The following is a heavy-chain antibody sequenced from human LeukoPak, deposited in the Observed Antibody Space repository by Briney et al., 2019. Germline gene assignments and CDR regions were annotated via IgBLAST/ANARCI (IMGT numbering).Heavy chain of an antibody. J-gene: IGHJ4*02. D-gene: IGHD5-24*01. CDR1: GFPFSSYW. V-gene: IGHV3-7*04. CDR3: TRVGYIDEGIDY. CDR2: IKQDGSKK. Sequence: GGSLRLSWVASGFPFSSYWMTWVRQAPGKGLEWVANIKQDGSKKSYVDSVKGRFTISRDNAKNSLYLQMNSLRAEDTAIYYCTRVGYIDEGIDYWGQGTLVTVSS.